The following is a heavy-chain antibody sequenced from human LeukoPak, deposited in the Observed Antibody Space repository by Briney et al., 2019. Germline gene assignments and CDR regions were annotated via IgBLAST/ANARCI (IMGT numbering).Heavy chain of an antibody. J-gene: IGHJ4*02. CDR2: VSYDGSKK. V-gene: IGHV3-30-3*01. Sequence: PGRSLRLSCAASGFTLSNYAMHWVRQAPGKGLEWVAVVSYDGSKKYYADSVKGRFTISRDNSNNTLYLQMNSLRTEDTAVYYCVSGAAGRFDYWGQGTLVTVSS. CDR3: VSGAAGRFDY. D-gene: IGHD6-13*01. CDR1: GFTLSNYA.